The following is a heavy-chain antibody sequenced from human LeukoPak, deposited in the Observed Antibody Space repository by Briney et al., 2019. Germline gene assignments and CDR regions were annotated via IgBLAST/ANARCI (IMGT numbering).Heavy chain of an antibody. CDR1: GFTVGSNY. CDR3: TKARGVGSYPSFAS. D-gene: IGHD1-26*01. V-gene: IGHV3-66*01. J-gene: IGHJ4*02. Sequence: GGSLRLSCAASGFTVGSNYMSWVRQAPWGGLEWVSTIYSGGTTYYGDSVKGRFTISRDNSKNTVFLQMNSLRAEDTAVYYCTKARGVGSYPSFASWGQGTLVTVSS. CDR2: IYSGGTT.